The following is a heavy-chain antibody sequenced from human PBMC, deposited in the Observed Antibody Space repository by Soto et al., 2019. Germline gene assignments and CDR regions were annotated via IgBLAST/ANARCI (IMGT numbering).Heavy chain of an antibody. Sequence: EVPLVESGGGLVQPGGSLRLSCAASGFTFSSFWIHWVRQAPGKGLVWVSRINRDGSSTNYADFVKGRFTISRDNAKNTLYLQMNSLRADDTAVYYCSRGMFGGGAAALDYWGQGTLVTVSS. J-gene: IGHJ4*02. CDR1: GFTFSSFW. CDR2: INRDGSST. V-gene: IGHV3-74*01. D-gene: IGHD6-13*01. CDR3: SRGMFGGGAAALDY.